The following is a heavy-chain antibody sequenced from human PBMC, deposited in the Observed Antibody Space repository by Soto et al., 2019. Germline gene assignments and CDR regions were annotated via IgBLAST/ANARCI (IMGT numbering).Heavy chain of an antibody. D-gene: IGHD1-26*01. CDR3: ATELSFPGTAYCGAHFDY. V-gene: IGHV3-23*01. CDR1: GFTFSSYA. J-gene: IGHJ4*02. Sequence: EVQLLESGGVLVQPGGSLRLSCAASGFTFSSYAMNWVRQAPGKGLEWVSAISGSGGSTYYADSVKGRFTISRDNSKYTLYLKMFSLRPEDTAVYFCATELSFPGTAYCGAHFDYWGQGTLVPVSS. CDR2: ISGSGGST.